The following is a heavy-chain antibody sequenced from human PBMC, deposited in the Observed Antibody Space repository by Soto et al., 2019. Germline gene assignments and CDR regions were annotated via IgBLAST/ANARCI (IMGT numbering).Heavy chain of an antibody. V-gene: IGHV3-48*02. CDR1: GFTFSSYS. CDR3: AGSERRTDY. D-gene: IGHD1-1*01. Sequence: EVQLVESGGGLVQPGGSLRLSCAASGFTFSSYSMNWVRQAPGKGLEWVSYISSSSTIYYADSVKGRFTISRDNAKNSLYLQMNSLRDEDTAVYYCAGSERRTDYWGQGTLVTVSS. J-gene: IGHJ4*02. CDR2: ISSSSTI.